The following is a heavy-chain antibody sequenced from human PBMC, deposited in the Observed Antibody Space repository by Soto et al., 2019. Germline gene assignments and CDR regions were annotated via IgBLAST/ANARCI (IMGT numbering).Heavy chain of an antibody. J-gene: IGHJ6*02. CDR2: IKQDGSEK. CDR3: ARDAARYYGMDV. Sequence: EVQLVESGGGLVQPGGSLRLSCAASGFTFTNFWMSWVRQAPGKGLEWVANIKQDGSEKYYVDSVKGRFTISRDNAKNSLYLQMNSLRVEYTAVYFCARDAARYYGMDVWGQGTTVTVSS. D-gene: IGHD2-15*01. CDR1: GFTFTNFW. V-gene: IGHV3-7*01.